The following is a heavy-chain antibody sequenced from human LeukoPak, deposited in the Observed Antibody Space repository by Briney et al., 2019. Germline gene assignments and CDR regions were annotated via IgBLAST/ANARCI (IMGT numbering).Heavy chain of an antibody. CDR3: ARHIVGAPGFLGY. CDR1: GFSFSSYW. Sequence: GGSLRLSCAASGFSFSSYWMHWVRQAPGKGLVWVSHINSDGSSRSYADSVKGRFTISRDNAKNTLYLQMNSLRAQDTAVYYCARHIVGAPGFLGYWGQGTLVTVSS. CDR2: INSDGSSR. D-gene: IGHD1-26*01. V-gene: IGHV3-74*01. J-gene: IGHJ4*02.